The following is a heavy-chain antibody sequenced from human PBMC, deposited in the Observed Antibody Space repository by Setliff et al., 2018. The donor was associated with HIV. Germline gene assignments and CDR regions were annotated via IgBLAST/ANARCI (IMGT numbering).Heavy chain of an antibody. D-gene: IGHD3-10*01. Sequence: GGSLRLSCAASGFTFSSSAMSWVRQAPGKGLEWVSLIQSSGSTYYADSVKGRFTISRDNSKNTLYLQMNSLRAEDTAVYYCAKGRSRYFDYWGQGTLVTVSS. CDR2: IQSSGST. V-gene: IGHV3-23*01. J-gene: IGHJ4*02. CDR1: GFTFSSSA. CDR3: AKGRSRYFDY.